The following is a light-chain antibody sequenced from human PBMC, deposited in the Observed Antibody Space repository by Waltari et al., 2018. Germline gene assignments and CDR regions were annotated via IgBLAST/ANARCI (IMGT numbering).Light chain of an antibody. J-gene: IGKJ4*01. CDR1: QSVSTN. Sequence: EIVMTQSPATLSVSPGARATLSCRASQSVSTNLAWYQQQPGQAPRLLIYGASTRATGIPARFSGSGSGTEFTLTISSLQAEDVAVYYCQQYYNAPLTFGGGTKVEIK. CDR2: GAS. CDR3: QQYYNAPLT. V-gene: IGKV3-15*01.